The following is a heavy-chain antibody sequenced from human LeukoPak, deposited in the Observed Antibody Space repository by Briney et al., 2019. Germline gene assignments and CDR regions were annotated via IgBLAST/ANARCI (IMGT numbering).Heavy chain of an antibody. CDR1: GFTFSSYA. CDR2: ISGSGGST. Sequence: GGSLRLSCAASGFTFSSYAMSWVRQAPGKGLEWVSAISGSGGSTYYADSVKGRFIISRDNSKNTLYLQMNSLRAEDTAIYYCAKDSSGYYPATSGYWGQGTLVTVSS. D-gene: IGHD3-22*01. CDR3: AKDSSGYYPATSGY. V-gene: IGHV3-23*01. J-gene: IGHJ4*02.